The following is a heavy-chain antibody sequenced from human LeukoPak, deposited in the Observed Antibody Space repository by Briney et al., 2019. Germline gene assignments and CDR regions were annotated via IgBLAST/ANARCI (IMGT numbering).Heavy chain of an antibody. CDR1: GYTFTSYG. J-gene: IGHJ4*02. V-gene: IGHV1-18*01. CDR2: ISAYNGNT. CDR3: ARVQDIVVVVAAGPGDH. Sequence: ASVKVSCKASGYTFTSYGISWVRQAPGQGLEWMGWISAYNGNTNYAQKLQGRVTMTTDTSTSTAYMELRSLRSDDTAVYYCARVQDIVVVVAAGPGDHWGQGTLVTVSS. D-gene: IGHD2-15*01.